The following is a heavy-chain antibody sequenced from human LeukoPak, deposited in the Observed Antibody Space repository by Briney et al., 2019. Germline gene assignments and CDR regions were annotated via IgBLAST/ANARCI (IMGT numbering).Heavy chain of an antibody. V-gene: IGHV1-69*06. D-gene: IGHD4-17*01. CDR1: GGTFSSYA. CDR2: IIPIFGTA. CDR3: ARVGFEDYGDHGDYYYYMDV. J-gene: IGHJ6*03. Sequence: GASVKVSCKASGGTFSSYAISWVRQAPGQGLEWMGGIIPIFGTANYAQKFQGRVTITADKSTSTAYMELSSLRSEDTAVYYCARVGFEDYGDHGDYYYYMDVWGKGTTATISS.